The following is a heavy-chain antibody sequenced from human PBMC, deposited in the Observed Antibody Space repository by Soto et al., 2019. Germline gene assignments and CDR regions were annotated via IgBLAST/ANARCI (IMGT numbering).Heavy chain of an antibody. J-gene: IGHJ4*02. CDR3: AGESALRGKSRKSDY. CDR1: GYTFTSFD. Sequence: ASVKVSCKASGYTFTSFDINWVRQATGHGLEWMGWMNPNSGNTGYAQKFQGRVTMTRNTSINTAYMELSSLRSEDTAVYYCAGESALRGKSRKSDYWAQGTLVSLSS. V-gene: IGHV1-8*01. CDR2: MNPNSGNT. D-gene: IGHD3-16*01.